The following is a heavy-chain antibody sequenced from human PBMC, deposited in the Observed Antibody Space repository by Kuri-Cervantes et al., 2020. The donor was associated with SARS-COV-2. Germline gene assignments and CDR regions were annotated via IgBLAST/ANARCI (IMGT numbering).Heavy chain of an antibody. CDR1: GFNFSRTD. D-gene: IGHD2-21*01. Sequence: LSLPCAASGFNFSRTDMHWVRQAPGKGRGWVVVISHDGKNKKCIASGKGRFTISRDNSQNTLYLHMKSLRSEDTAMYYCAKDRVGVQDFWGQGTLVTVSS. CDR3: AKDRVGVQDF. V-gene: IGHV3-30*18. CDR2: ISHDGKNK. J-gene: IGHJ4*02.